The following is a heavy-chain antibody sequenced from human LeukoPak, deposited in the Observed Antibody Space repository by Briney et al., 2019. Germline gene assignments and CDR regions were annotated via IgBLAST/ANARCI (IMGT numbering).Heavy chain of an antibody. Sequence: PSETLSLTCRVSGASINSGSNYWGWIRQPPGKTLEWIGSIYSSGSTYYNPSLKSRVIIMIDTPKNHFSLTLSSVTSADTAVYYCARSDGYGLVGIWGQGTMVTVSS. CDR3: ARSDGYGLVGI. CDR1: GASINSGSNY. J-gene: IGHJ3*02. CDR2: IYSSGST. D-gene: IGHD5-18*01. V-gene: IGHV4-39*07.